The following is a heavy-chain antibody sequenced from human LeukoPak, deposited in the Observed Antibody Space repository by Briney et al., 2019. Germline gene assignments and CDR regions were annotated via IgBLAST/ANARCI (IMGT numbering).Heavy chain of an antibody. CDR2: ISSSGSTI. V-gene: IGHV3-11*04. Sequence: GGSLRLSCAASGFTFSDYYMSWIRQAPGKGLEWVSYISSSGSTIYYADSVKGRFTIPRDNAKNSLYLQMNSLRAEDTAVYYCARSHSSGWSSRAIDYWGQGTLVTVSS. J-gene: IGHJ4*02. CDR1: GFTFSDYY. D-gene: IGHD6-19*01. CDR3: ARSHSSGWSSRAIDY.